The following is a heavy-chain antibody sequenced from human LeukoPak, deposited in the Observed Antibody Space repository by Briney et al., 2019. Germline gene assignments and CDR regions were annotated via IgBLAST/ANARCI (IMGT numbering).Heavy chain of an antibody. CDR1: GDSISSSSYY. CDR3: ARRGFSWFDP. CDR2: IYYSGST. D-gene: IGHD3-10*01. Sequence: SETLSLTCTVSGDSISSSSYYWAWIRQPPGKGLEWIGSIYYSGSTYYNPSLKSRVTISLETSKNQFSLKLSSVTAADTAVYFCARRGFSWFDPWGQGTLVTVSS. J-gene: IGHJ5*02. V-gene: IGHV4-39*01.